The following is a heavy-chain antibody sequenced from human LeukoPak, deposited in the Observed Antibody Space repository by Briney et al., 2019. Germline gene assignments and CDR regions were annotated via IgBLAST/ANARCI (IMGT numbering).Heavy chain of an antibody. V-gene: IGHV3-20*04. D-gene: IGHD3-16*01. CDR3: ARDGGRHYAFDI. J-gene: IGHJ3*02. CDR2: INWNGGST. CDR1: GFTVSSNY. Sequence: TGGSLRLSCAASGFTVSSNYMSWVRQAPGKGLEWVSGINWNGGSTGYADSVKGRFTISRDNAKNSLYLQMNSLRAEDTALYYCARDGGRHYAFDIWGQGTMVPVSS.